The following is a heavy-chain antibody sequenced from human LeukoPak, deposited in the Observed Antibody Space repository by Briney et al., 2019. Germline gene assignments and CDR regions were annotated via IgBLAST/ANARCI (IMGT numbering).Heavy chain of an antibody. Sequence: PSETLSLTCAVYGGSFSGYYWSWIRQPPGKGLEWIGEINQSGSTNYNPSLKSRVTISVDTSKNQFSLKLSSVTAADTAVYYCARRKRGYSYGYYFDYWGQGTLVTVSS. CDR1: GGSFSGYY. CDR2: INQSGST. V-gene: IGHV4-34*01. CDR3: ARRKRGYSYGYYFDY. D-gene: IGHD5-18*01. J-gene: IGHJ4*02.